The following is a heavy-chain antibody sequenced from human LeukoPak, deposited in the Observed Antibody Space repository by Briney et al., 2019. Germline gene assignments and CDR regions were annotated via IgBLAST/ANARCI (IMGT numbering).Heavy chain of an antibody. CDR1: GGTFSSYA. Sequence: ASVKVSCKASGGTFSSYAISWVRQAPGQGLEWMGGIIPIFGPANYAQKFQDRVTITADKSTTTAYMELSSLRSEDTAVYYCATHTGSGWSDHYYMDVWGKGTTVTVSS. D-gene: IGHD6-19*01. CDR2: IIPIFGPA. CDR3: ATHTGSGWSDHYYMDV. J-gene: IGHJ6*03. V-gene: IGHV1-69*06.